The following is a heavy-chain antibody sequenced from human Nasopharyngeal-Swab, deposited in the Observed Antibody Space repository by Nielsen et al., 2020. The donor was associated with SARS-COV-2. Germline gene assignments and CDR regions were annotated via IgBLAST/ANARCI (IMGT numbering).Heavy chain of an antibody. D-gene: IGHD5-12*01. CDR3: AKGWLLGNYMDV. CDR1: GFIFSNYG. J-gene: IGHJ6*03. Sequence: LSRTCAASGFIFSNYGMHWVRQTPGKGLEWVAVISFDGSSQYYVDPVKGRFTISRDNSKSTLYLQMNSLRDEDTAVYYCAKGWLLGNYMDVWGKGTTVTVTS. V-gene: IGHV3-30*18. CDR2: ISFDGSSQ.